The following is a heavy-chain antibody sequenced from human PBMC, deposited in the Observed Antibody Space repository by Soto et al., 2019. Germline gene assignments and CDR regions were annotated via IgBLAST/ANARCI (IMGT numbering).Heavy chain of an antibody. Sequence: EVQLLESGGSLVQPGGSLRLSCVASSFTFSSYAMAWVRQAPGKGLQWVSSIAGSGGDISYADSVKGRFTISRDNSKNTLYPQMDSLRAEDTAIYYCAKKYRGTYPFDYWGQGTLVTVSS. D-gene: IGHD1-26*01. CDR3: AKKYRGTYPFDY. CDR2: IAGSGGDI. V-gene: IGHV3-23*01. CDR1: SFTFSSYA. J-gene: IGHJ4*02.